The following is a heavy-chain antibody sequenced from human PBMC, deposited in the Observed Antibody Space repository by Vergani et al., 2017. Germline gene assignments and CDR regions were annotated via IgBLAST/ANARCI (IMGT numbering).Heavy chain of an antibody. CDR2: IIPILGIA. CDR3: ARDPVGYCSGGSCPPRVGGDY. J-gene: IGHJ4*02. Sequence: QVQLVQSGAEVKKPGSSVKVSCKASGGTFSSYTISWVRQAPGQGLEWMGRIIPILGIATYAQKLQGRVTITADKYTSTAYMELSSRRSEDTDVYYCARDPVGYCSGGSCPPRVGGDYWGQGTLVTVSS. CDR1: GGTFSSYT. D-gene: IGHD2-15*01. V-gene: IGHV1-69*08.